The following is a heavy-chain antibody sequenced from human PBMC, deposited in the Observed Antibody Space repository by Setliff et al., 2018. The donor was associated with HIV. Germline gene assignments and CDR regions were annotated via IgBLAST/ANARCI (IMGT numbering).Heavy chain of an antibody. Sequence: GASVKVSCKASGYTFTSYAMHWVRQAPGQGLEWMGWINPNSGGTNYAQKFQGWVTMTRDTSTSTVYMELSSLRSEDTAVYYCARVRYCSGGSCYGGEYWFDPWGQGTLVTVSS. CDR1: GYTFTSYA. CDR2: INPNSGGT. J-gene: IGHJ5*02. V-gene: IGHV1-2*04. D-gene: IGHD2-15*01. CDR3: ARVRYCSGGSCYGGEYWFDP.